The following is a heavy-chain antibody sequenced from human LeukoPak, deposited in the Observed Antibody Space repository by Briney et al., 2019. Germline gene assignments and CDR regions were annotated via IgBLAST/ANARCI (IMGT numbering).Heavy chain of an antibody. J-gene: IGHJ4*02. V-gene: IGHV3-30-3*01. Sequence: GGSLRLSCAASGFTFSSYAMHWVRQAPGKGLEWVAVISYDGSNKYYADSVKGRFTISRDNSKNTLYLQMNSLRAEDTAVYYCAKGYSYGLDYWGQGTLVTVSS. CDR2: ISYDGSNK. CDR3: AKGYSYGLDY. CDR1: GFTFSSYA. D-gene: IGHD5-18*01.